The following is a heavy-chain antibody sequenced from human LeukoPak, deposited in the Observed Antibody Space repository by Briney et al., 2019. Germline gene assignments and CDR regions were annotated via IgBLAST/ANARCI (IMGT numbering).Heavy chain of an antibody. CDR3: AKVSITGTTFCGMDV. CDR2: ISGSGGTT. V-gene: IGHV3-23*01. J-gene: IGHJ6*02. D-gene: IGHD1-7*01. CDR1: GFTFSSYA. Sequence: GGSLRLSCAASGFTFSSYAMSWVRQAPGKGLEWVSAISGSGGTTYYADSVKGRFTTSRDNSKNTLYLQMNSLRAEDTAVYYCAKVSITGTTFCGMDVWGQGTTVTVSS.